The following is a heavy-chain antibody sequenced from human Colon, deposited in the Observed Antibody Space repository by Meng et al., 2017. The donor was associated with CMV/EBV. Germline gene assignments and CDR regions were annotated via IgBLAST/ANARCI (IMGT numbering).Heavy chain of an antibody. V-gene: IGHV3-30*02. CDR2: IRFNGNDK. D-gene: IGHD2-2*01. Sequence: GGSLRLSCAASGFKFSDFGMHWVRQAPGKGLEWVAFIRFNGNDKFYADSVKGRFTLFRDNSRSTLFLQMNSLRAGDTAVYYCGNALWGSNSQFPTPDYWGQGTLVTVSS. CDR3: GNALWGSNSQFPTPDY. J-gene: IGHJ4*02. CDR1: GFKFSDFG.